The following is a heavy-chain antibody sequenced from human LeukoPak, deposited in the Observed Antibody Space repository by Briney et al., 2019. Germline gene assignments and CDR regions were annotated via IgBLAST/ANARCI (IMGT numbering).Heavy chain of an antibody. CDR3: ARESTDYYDSSGYYYGPVY. V-gene: IGHV1-69*01. CDR2: IIPIFGTA. J-gene: IGHJ4*02. D-gene: IGHD3-22*01. CDR1: GGTFSSYA. Sequence: AASVTVSCKASGGTFSSYAISWVRQAPGQGLEWMGGIIPIFGTANYAQNFQGRVTITADESTSTAYMELSNLRSEDTAVYYCARESTDYYDSSGYYYGPVYWGQGTLVTVSS.